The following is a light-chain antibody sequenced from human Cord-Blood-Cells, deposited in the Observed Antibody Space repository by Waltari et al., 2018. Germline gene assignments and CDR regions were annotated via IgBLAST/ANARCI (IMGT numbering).Light chain of an antibody. J-gene: IGLJ3*02. CDR1: SSDVGRYNL. CDR2: EGS. Sequence: QSALTQPASVSGSPGPSIPISCTGTSSDVGRYNLVSWYQQHPGKAPTLMSDEGSKRPAGVATRFSGSKSGNTASLTISGRQAEDEADYYCCSYAGSSTWVFGGGTKLTVL. V-gene: IGLV2-23*01. CDR3: CSYAGSSTWV.